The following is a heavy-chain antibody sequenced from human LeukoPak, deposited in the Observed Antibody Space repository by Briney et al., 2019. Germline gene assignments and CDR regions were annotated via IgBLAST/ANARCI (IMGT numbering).Heavy chain of an antibody. CDR3: ARVYGSGTPRFDP. CDR2: IKQDGSEK. V-gene: IGHV3-7*01. Sequence: PGGSLRLSCAASGFTFSSYWMSWVRQAPGKGREWVANIKQDGSEKYYVDSVKGRFTISRDNAKNSLYLQMNSLRAEDTAVYYCARVYGSGTPRFDPWGQGTLVTVSS. CDR1: GFTFSSYW. J-gene: IGHJ5*02. D-gene: IGHD3-10*01.